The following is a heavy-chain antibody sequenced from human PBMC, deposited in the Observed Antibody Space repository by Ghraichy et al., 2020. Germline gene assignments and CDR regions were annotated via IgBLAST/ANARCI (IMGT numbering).Heavy chain of an antibody. D-gene: IGHD3-3*01. CDR1: GGSISSNTYY. CDR2: VYESGST. Sequence: SETLSLTCTVSGGSISSNTYYWGWVRQPPGKGLEWIANVYESGSTNCNAALKSRVTMSVDTSKNQFSLKLSSVTAADTAVYYCVRHVKWSEGGYFDYWGQGTLVSVSS. CDR3: VRHVKWSEGGYFDY. V-gene: IGHV4-39*01. J-gene: IGHJ4*02.